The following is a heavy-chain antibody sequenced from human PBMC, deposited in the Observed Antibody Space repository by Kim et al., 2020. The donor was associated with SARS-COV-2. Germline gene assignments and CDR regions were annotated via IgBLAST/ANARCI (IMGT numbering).Heavy chain of an antibody. CDR1: GGTFSSYA. D-gene: IGHD3-10*01. J-gene: IGHJ3*02. V-gene: IGHV1-69*13. Sequence: SVKVSCKASGGTFSSYAISWVRQAPGQGLEWMGGIIPIFGTANYAQKFQGRVTITADESTSTAYMELSSLRSEDTAVYYCARDIRGVQAFDIWGQGTMVTVSS. CDR3: ARDIRGVQAFDI. CDR2: IIPIFGTA.